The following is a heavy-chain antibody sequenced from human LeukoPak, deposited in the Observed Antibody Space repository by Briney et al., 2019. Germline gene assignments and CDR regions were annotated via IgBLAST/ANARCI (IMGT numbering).Heavy chain of an antibody. CDR3: TTCGFIVVVPAAGDYYYGMDV. CDR2: ISGSGGST. J-gene: IGHJ6*02. V-gene: IGHV3-23*01. D-gene: IGHD2-2*01. CDR1: GFTFSSYA. Sequence: PGGSLRLSCAASGFTFSSYAMSWVRQAPGKGLEWVSAISGSGGSTYYADSVKGRFTISRDNSKNTLYLQMNSLKTEDTAVYYCTTCGFIVVVPAAGDYYYGMDVWGQGTTVTVSS.